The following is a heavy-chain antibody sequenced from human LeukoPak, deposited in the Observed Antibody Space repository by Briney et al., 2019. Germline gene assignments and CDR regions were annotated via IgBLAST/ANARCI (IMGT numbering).Heavy chain of an antibody. CDR3: AKDAAGPEN. J-gene: IGHJ4*02. D-gene: IGHD6-13*01. V-gene: IGHV3-23*01. CDR2: ISAGGGST. CDR1: GXTFSDYS. Sequence: GGSLRLSCAASGXTFSDYSMTWVRQAPGKGLFRVSGISAGGGSTYYADSVKGRFTISRDNSRNTLYLQMNSLRAEDTAVYYCAKDAAGPENWGQGTLVTVSS.